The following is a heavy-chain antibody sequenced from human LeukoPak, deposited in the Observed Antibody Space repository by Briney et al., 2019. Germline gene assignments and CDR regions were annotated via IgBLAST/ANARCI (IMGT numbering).Heavy chain of an antibody. Sequence: PSETLSLTCTVSGGSISTYYWSWIRQPPGKGLEWIGCIYYSGSTNYNPSLKSRVTISVDTSKNQFSLKLSSVTAADTAVYYCARKNHPIDCSGGSCYSLSGWFDPWGQGTLVTVSS. CDR1: GGSISTYY. CDR2: IYYSGST. J-gene: IGHJ5*02. CDR3: ARKNHPIDCSGGSCYSLSGWFDP. V-gene: IGHV4-59*08. D-gene: IGHD2-15*01.